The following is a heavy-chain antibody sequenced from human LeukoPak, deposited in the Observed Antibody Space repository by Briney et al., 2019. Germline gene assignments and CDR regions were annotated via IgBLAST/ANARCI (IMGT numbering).Heavy chain of an antibody. V-gene: IGHV3-11*01. CDR1: GFTFRDYY. CDR3: ARRGNDGAFDI. Sequence: GSLRHSCAASGFTFRDYYMSWIRQAPGKGLEWVSYISSSGSTIYYADSVKGRFTISRDNAKNSLYLQMNSLRAEDTAVYYCARRGNDGAFDIWGQGTMVTVSS. D-gene: IGHD1-1*01. J-gene: IGHJ3*02. CDR2: ISSSGSTI.